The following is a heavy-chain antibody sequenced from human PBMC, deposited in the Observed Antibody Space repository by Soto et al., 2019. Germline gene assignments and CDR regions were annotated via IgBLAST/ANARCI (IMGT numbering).Heavy chain of an antibody. J-gene: IGHJ3*02. CDR1: VFTFSTYA. V-gene: IGHV3-23*01. CDR2: ISGSGDYT. Sequence: PGWSLRLSCASSVFTFSTYAMSWVRQAPGKGLEWVSAISGSGDYTYYTDSVKGRFAISRDNSMNTLYLQMSSLRIEDTAVYYCAHPRGYGVFDAYDIWGQGTMVTVSS. D-gene: IGHD2-8*01. CDR3: AHPRGYGVFDAYDI.